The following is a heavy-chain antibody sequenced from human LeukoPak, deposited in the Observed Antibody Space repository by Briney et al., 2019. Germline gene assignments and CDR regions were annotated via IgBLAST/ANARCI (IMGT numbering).Heavy chain of an antibody. D-gene: IGHD3-9*01. CDR2: TSSSSSYI. CDR1: GFTFSSYS. CDR3: ASRSTYYDILTGYYLYYFDY. J-gene: IGHJ4*02. V-gene: IGHV3-21*01. Sequence: GGSLRLSCAASGFTFSSYSMNWVRQAPGKGLEWVSSTSSSSSYIYYADSVKGRFTISRDNAKSSLYLQMNSLRAEDTAVYYCASRSTYYDILTGYYLYYFDYWGQGTLVTVSS.